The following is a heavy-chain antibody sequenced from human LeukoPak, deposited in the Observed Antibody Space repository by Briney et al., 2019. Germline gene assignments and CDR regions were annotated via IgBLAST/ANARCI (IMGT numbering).Heavy chain of an antibody. Sequence: PGGSLRLSCAASGFTFSNYWMQWVRQAPGKGLEWVANIKTGGGEQYYVDSVKGRFTISRDNAKNSLYLQMDSLRVEDTAVYYCAREPREYCSRIACPNWFESWGQGTLVTVSS. J-gene: IGHJ5*01. CDR1: GFTFSNYW. V-gene: IGHV3-7*01. CDR3: AREPREYCSRIACPNWFES. CDR2: IKTGGGEQ. D-gene: IGHD2-2*01.